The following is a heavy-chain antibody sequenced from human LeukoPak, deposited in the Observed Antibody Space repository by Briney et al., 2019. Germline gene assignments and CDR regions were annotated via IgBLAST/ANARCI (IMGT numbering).Heavy chain of an antibody. D-gene: IGHD2/OR15-2a*01. V-gene: IGHV5-51*01. J-gene: IGHJ4*02. CDR2: IYPGDSDT. CDR3: ARHPPGESMAMFDY. Sequence: GESLKISCKGSGYSFTTYWIAWVRQMPGKGLEWMGIIYPGDSDTRYSPSIQGQVTISADKPISTAYLQWSSLKASDTAMYYCARHPPGESMAMFDYWGQGTLVTVSS. CDR1: GYSFTTYW.